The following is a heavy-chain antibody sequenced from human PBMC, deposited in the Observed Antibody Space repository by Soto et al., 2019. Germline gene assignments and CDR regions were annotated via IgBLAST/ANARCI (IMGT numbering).Heavy chain of an antibody. CDR2: IIPIFGTA. D-gene: IGHD4-17*01. CDR3: ARLRCDYCHFDY. J-gene: IGHJ4*02. Sequence: SVKVSCKASGGTFSSYAISWVRQAPGQGLEWMGGIIPIFGTANYAQKFQGRATITADESTSTAYMELSSLRSEDTAVYYCARLRCDYCHFDYWGQGTLVTVSS. CDR1: GGTFSSYA. V-gene: IGHV1-69*13.